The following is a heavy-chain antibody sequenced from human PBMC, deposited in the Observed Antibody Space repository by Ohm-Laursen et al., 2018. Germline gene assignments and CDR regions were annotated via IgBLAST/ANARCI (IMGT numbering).Heavy chain of an antibody. J-gene: IGHJ4*02. CDR2: ISGSGGST. D-gene: IGHD2-15*01. V-gene: IGHV3-23*01. Sequence: SLRLSCSASGFIFSSYAMSWVRQAPGKGLEWVSAISGSGGSTYYADSVKGRFTISRDNSKNTLYLQMNSLSAEDPAVYYCAKLDMVVVVAATTDYWGQGTLVTVSS. CDR3: AKLDMVVVVAATTDY. CDR1: GFIFSSYA.